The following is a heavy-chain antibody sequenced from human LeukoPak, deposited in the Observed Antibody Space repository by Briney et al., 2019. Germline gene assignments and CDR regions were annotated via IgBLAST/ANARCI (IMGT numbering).Heavy chain of an antibody. D-gene: IGHD4-17*01. CDR3: ARAFGYGDYISDY. Sequence: GGSLRLSCAASGFTFSSYAMSWVRQAPGKGLEWVAVISYDGSNKYYADSVKGRFTISRDNSQNTLYLQMNSLRAEDTAVYYCARAFGYGDYISDYWGQGTLVTVSS. J-gene: IGHJ4*02. CDR1: GFTFSSYA. CDR2: ISYDGSNK. V-gene: IGHV3-30-3*01.